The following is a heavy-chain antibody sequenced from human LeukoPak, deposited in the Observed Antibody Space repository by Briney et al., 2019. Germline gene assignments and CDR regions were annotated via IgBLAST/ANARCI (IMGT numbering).Heavy chain of an antibody. V-gene: IGHV1-18*01. D-gene: IGHD5-18*01. CDR2: ISAYNGDT. CDR3: ARDEESRGYSYGFDY. J-gene: IGHJ4*02. CDR1: GYTFTTYG. Sequence: ASVKVSCKASGYTFTTYGISWVRQAPGQGLEWMGWISAYNGDTNYAHNLQGRVTMTTDTSTSTAYMELRSLRSDDTAVYYCARDEESRGYSYGFDYWGQGTLVTVSS.